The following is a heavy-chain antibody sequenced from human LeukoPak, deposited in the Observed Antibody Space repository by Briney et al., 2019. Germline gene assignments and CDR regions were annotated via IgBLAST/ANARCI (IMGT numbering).Heavy chain of an antibody. CDR2: IYSGGNT. J-gene: IGHJ4*02. D-gene: IGHD6-19*01. CDR1: GFTVSTNY. Sequence: EPGGSLRLSCAASGFTVSTNYMSWVRQAPGKGLEWVSVIYSGGNTYYADSVKGRFTISRDNSKNTLFLQMNSLRAEDTAVYYCARGLAVPASYYFDYWGQGTLVTVSS. CDR3: ARGLAVPASYYFDY. V-gene: IGHV3-53*01.